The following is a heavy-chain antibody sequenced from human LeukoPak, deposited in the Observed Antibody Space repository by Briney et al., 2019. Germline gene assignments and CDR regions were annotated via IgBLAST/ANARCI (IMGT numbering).Heavy chain of an antibody. V-gene: IGHV4-30-2*01. CDR1: GGSISSGGYY. CDR3: ARAKVDIVATSHFDL. Sequence: PSQTLSLTCTVSGGSISSGGYYWSWIRQPPGKALEWIGYLYYSGDTYYSPSLKSRVTISVDRSKNQFSLKLSSVTAADTAVYYCARAKVDIVATSHFDLWGRGTLVTVSS. D-gene: IGHD5-12*01. CDR2: LYYSGDT. J-gene: IGHJ2*01.